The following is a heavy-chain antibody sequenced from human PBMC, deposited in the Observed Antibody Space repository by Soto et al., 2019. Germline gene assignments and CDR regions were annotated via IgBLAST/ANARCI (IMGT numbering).Heavy chain of an antibody. CDR1: GASIYNGGYF. Sequence: QVQLQESGPGLVRPSQTLSLTCSVSGASIYNGGYFWSWIRQSPGKGLEWIGHILNSGSPYNNPSLVSRVTISADTSMNQFPLALTSVTAADTAMYYFARGSTTEKVDSWGQGILVTVSS. V-gene: IGHV4-30-4*01. CDR3: ARGSTTEKVDS. J-gene: IGHJ4*02. CDR2: ILNSGSP.